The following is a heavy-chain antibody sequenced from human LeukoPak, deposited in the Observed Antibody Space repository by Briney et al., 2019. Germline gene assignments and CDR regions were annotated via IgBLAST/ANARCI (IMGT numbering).Heavy chain of an antibody. Sequence: SETLSLTCTVSGGSISSYYWSWIRQPAGKGLEWIGRIYTSGSTNYNPSLKSRVTMSVDTSKNQFSLKLSSVTAADTAVYYCARASIVGADRAFDIWGQGTMVTVSS. CDR1: GGSISSYY. V-gene: IGHV4-4*07. D-gene: IGHD1-26*01. CDR3: ARASIVGADRAFDI. J-gene: IGHJ3*02. CDR2: IYTSGST.